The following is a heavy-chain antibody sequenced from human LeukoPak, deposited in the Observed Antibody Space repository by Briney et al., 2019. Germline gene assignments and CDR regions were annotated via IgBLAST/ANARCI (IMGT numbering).Heavy chain of an antibody. CDR3: ARESLWDETYGMDV. CDR1: GGSFSGYY. V-gene: IGHV4-34*01. Sequence: SETLSLTCAVYGGSFSGYYWSWIRQPPGKGLEWIGEINHSGSTNYNPSLKSRVTISVDTSKNQFSLKLSSVTAADTAVYYCARESLWDETYGMDVWGQGTTVTVSS. CDR2: INHSGST. D-gene: IGHD1-26*01. J-gene: IGHJ6*02.